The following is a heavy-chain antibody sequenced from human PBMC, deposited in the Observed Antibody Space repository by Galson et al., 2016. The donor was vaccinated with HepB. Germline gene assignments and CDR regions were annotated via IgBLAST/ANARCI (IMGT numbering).Heavy chain of an antibody. CDR2: VKHGGDT. CDR1: GVSFTNSY. J-gene: IGHJ6*02. CDR3: ARDRGPVLELHYYYYYGMDV. Sequence: ETLSLTCAVYGVSFTNSYWTWVRQPPGRGLEWIGEVKHGGDTKCNPSLKSRVTISVDTSKNQFSLKLSSVTAADTAVYYCARDRGPVLELHYYYYYGMDVWGQGTTVTVSS. D-gene: IGHD1-7*01. V-gene: IGHV4-34*01.